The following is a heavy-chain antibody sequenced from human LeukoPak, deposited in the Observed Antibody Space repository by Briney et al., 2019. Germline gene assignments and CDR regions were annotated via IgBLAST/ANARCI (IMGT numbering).Heavy chain of an antibody. CDR2: IGTSVSDT. CDR1: GFTFSSNA. Sequence: GSLRLSCGASGFTFSSNALSWVRQAPGKGLEWVSVIGTSVSDTYYADSVKGRFAISRGNSKNTVYLQLNSLGAEDTAVYYCAKRVAAPGRTYYFDYWGQGTLVIVSS. D-gene: IGHD6-13*01. J-gene: IGHJ4*02. V-gene: IGHV3-23*01. CDR3: AKRVAAPGRTYYFDY.